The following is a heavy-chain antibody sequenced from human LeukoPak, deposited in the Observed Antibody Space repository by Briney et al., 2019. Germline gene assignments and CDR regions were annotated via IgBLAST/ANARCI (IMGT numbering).Heavy chain of an antibody. CDR2: INWNGGST. J-gene: IGHJ4*02. Sequence: GGSLRLSCAASGFTFSNAWMSWVRQAPGKGLEWVSGINWNGGSTGYADSVKGRFTISRDNAKNSLYLQMNSLRAEDTALYYCARDLTDYGAFDYWGQGTLVTVSS. CDR3: ARDLTDYGAFDY. V-gene: IGHV3-20*04. CDR1: GFTFSNAW. D-gene: IGHD4-17*01.